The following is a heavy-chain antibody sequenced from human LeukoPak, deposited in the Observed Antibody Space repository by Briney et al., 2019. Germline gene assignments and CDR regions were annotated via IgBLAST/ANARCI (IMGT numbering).Heavy chain of an antibody. Sequence: GEALKIPLKGLGYSFTSFWIGWVRQMPGKGLGWIGIIYPGDSDTRYSQSLQGQVTISADKSISTAYLQWSSLKASDTAMYYCARVRRQWLAAYYFDYWGQGTLVTVSS. V-gene: IGHV5-51*01. CDR3: ARVRRQWLAAYYFDY. J-gene: IGHJ4*02. CDR1: GYSFTSFW. CDR2: IYPGDSDT. D-gene: IGHD6-19*01.